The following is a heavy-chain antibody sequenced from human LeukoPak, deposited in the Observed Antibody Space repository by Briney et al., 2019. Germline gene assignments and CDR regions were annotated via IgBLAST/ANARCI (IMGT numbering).Heavy chain of an antibody. Sequence: GGSLRLSCAASGFTFSNYGMSWVRQAPGKGLEWVSSISSSLSYIYYADSVKGRFTISRDNAKNSLYLQMNSLRAEDTAVYYCGRDTDFDYWGQGTLVTVSS. CDR1: GFTFSNYG. CDR3: GRDTDFDY. CDR2: ISSSLSYI. J-gene: IGHJ4*02. V-gene: IGHV3-21*01.